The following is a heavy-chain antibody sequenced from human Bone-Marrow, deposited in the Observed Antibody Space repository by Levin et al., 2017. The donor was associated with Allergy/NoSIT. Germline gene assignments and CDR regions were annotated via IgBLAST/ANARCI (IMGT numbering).Heavy chain of an antibody. D-gene: IGHD2-15*01. J-gene: IGHJ1*01. CDR2: ISTSSSYT. CDR3: ARDRSPYGEGSEYFQN. V-gene: IGHV3-11*05. Sequence: GGSLRLSCTASGFNFRDYYMNWIRQAPGRGPEWVSYISTSSSYTNYADSVKGRFIISRDNAKNSLYLQLNSLRADDTAMYYCARDRSPYGEGSEYFQNWGQGTLVTVSS. CDR1: GFNFRDYY.